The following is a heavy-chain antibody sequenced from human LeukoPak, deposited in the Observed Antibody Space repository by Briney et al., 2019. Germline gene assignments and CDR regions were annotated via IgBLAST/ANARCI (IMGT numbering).Heavy chain of an antibody. J-gene: IGHJ4*02. CDR2: IYYSGST. Sequence: SETLSLTCAVSGGSISSNSYCWGWIRQPPGKGLEWIGSIYYSGSTYYNPSLKSRVTISVDTSKNQFSLKLSSVTAADTAVYYCARTRYYYNSRGYGAPYYFDYWGQGTLVTVSS. D-gene: IGHD3-10*01. CDR3: ARTRYYYNSRGYGAPYYFDY. V-gene: IGHV4-39*01. CDR1: GGSISSNSYC.